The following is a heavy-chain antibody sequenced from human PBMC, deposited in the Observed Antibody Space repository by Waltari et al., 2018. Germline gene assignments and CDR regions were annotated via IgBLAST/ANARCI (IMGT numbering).Heavy chain of an antibody. J-gene: IGHJ4*02. CDR2: IYYTGTT. V-gene: IGHV4-59*08. D-gene: IGHD3-22*01. Sequence: QVQLQESGPALVKPSETLSLTCTVSGGSISNFFWSWLRRPPGKGLEWIGYIYYTGTTSYTPSLKSRVTMSVDTSQNQFSLTLNSVTAADTAVYYCARQRYYYDDSGYYHHFDYWGQGTLVTVSS. CDR1: GGSISNFF. CDR3: ARQRYYYDDSGYYHHFDY.